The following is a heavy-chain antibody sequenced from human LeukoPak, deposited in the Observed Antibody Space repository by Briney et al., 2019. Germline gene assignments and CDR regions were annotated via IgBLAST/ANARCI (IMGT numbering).Heavy chain of an antibody. V-gene: IGHV3-21*01. J-gene: IGHJ6*03. CDR2: ISALSTYI. D-gene: IGHD6-6*01. Sequence: GGSLRLSCTASGFTFSSYTIHWVRQAPGKGLEWVSSISALSTYISYADSVKRRFTISRDNVEKSAYLELSGLTAHDTAIYYCARGGIAGRPVYYYYMDVWGKGTTVTVSS. CDR1: GFTFSSYT. CDR3: ARGGIAGRPVYYYYMDV.